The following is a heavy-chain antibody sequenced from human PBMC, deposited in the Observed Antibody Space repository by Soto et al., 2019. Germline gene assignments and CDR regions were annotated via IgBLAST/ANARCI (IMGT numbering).Heavy chain of an antibody. Sequence: PGGSLRLSCAASGFTFSSYAMSWVRQAPGKGLEWVSAISGSGGSTYYADSVKGRFTISRDNSKNTPYLQMNSLRAEDTAVYYCAKSRAGYSSGWYLPRDPYYYYGMDVWGQGTTVTVSS. V-gene: IGHV3-23*01. J-gene: IGHJ6*02. D-gene: IGHD6-19*01. CDR3: AKSRAGYSSGWYLPRDPYYYYGMDV. CDR1: GFTFSSYA. CDR2: ISGSGGST.